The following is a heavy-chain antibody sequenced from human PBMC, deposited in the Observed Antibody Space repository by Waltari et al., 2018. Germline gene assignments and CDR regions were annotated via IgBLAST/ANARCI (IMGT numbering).Heavy chain of an antibody. CDR2: IIPILGQT. CDR1: GGTFNNHV. D-gene: IGHD3-16*01. Sequence: QVHLLQSGPEVRKPGSSVKVSCQASGGTFNNHVFNWVRQAPGQGLEWMGRIIPILGQTTYSQRFQGRVTMTADKSTKTTYMGLASLRSEDTALYYCASGHSYISNSRHYGPFDLWGQGTLIIVSS. V-gene: IGHV1-69*02. J-gene: IGHJ5*02. CDR3: ASGHSYISNSRHYGPFDL.